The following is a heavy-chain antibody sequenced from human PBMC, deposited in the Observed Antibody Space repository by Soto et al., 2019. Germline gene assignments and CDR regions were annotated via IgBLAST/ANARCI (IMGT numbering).Heavy chain of an antibody. Sequence: PGGSLRLSCAASGFTFSNYGLHWVRQAPSKGLEWVAVISHDGTNKYYADSVKGRFTISRDIYKNTLYLQINSLRAEDTAMYYCAKDLYSSPGAPDHWGQGTLVTVSS. J-gene: IGHJ4*02. CDR2: ISHDGTNK. CDR3: AKDLYSSPGAPDH. CDR1: GFTFSNYG. V-gene: IGHV3-30*18. D-gene: IGHD2-21*01.